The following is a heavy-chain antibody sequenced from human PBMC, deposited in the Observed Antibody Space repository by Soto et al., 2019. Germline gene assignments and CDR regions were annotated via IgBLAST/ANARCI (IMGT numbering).Heavy chain of an antibody. CDR3: ARDDCSGGSCYSAAFDI. V-gene: IGHV4-31*03. Sequence: QVQLQESGPGLVKPSQTLSLTCTVSGGSISSGGYYWSWIRQHPGKGLEWIGYIYYSGSTYYNPSLKGRVTISVDTSKNQFSLKLGSVTAADTAVYYCARDDCSGGSCYSAAFDIWGQGTMVTVSS. CDR2: IYYSGST. D-gene: IGHD2-15*01. CDR1: GGSISSGGYY. J-gene: IGHJ3*02.